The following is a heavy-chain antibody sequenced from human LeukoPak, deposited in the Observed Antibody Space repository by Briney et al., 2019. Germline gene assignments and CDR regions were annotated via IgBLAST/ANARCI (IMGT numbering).Heavy chain of an antibody. J-gene: IGHJ4*02. V-gene: IGHV3-48*03. Sequence: PGRSLRLSCAASGFTFISFEMNWVRQAPGKGLEWVSYISSSGSTIYYADSVKGRFTISRDNAKNSLYLQMNSLRAEDTAVYYCAREGWSVTMVRGPQNFDYWGQGTLVTVSS. D-gene: IGHD3-10*01. CDR2: ISSSGSTI. CDR1: GFTFISFE. CDR3: AREGWSVTMVRGPQNFDY.